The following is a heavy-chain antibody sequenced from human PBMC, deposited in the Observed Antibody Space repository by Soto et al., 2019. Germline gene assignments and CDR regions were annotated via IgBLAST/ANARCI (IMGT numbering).Heavy chain of an antibody. Sequence: QVQLVQSGAEVKKPGSSVKVSCKASGGTFSSYAISWVRQAPGQGLEWMGGIIPIFGTANYAQKFQGRVTITADEYTSTAYMELSSLRSEDTAVYYCARDEGITVASRRYNWFDPWGQGTLVTVSS. J-gene: IGHJ5*02. V-gene: IGHV1-69*01. CDR3: ARDEGITVASRRYNWFDP. CDR1: GGTFSSYA. D-gene: IGHD1-20*01. CDR2: IIPIFGTA.